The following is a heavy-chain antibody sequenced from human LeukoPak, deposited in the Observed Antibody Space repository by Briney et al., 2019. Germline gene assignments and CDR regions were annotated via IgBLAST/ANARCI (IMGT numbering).Heavy chain of an antibody. CDR1: GDPLSSYY. D-gene: IGHD6-19*01. CDR2: IYYDGTT. V-gene: IGHV4-59*08. CDR3: ARHQNHGGWYKLVSNFDY. Sequence: SETLSLTCNVSGDPLSSYYWSWIRQAPGKGLEWIGYIYYDGTTDYNPSLKSRVVISVDTSKNQFSLRLDSLTARDTAVYYCARHQNHGGWYKLVSNFDYWGQGTLVTVSS. J-gene: IGHJ4*02.